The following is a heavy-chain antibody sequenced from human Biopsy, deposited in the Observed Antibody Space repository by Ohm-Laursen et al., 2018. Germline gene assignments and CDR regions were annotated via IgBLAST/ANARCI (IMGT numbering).Heavy chain of an antibody. CDR1: TGTFDSYG. V-gene: IGHV1-69*04. Sequence: SPVKVSCKTSTGTFDSYGVTWVRQAPGQGLEWMGRIIPILRTTTYAPKFQGRVTFTADKSSSTAYLELSGLTSEDTAMFYCAREAIGYQLPCDDWGQGTLVTVSS. CDR3: AREAIGYQLPCDD. CDR2: IIPILRTT. J-gene: IGHJ4*02. D-gene: IGHD2-15*01.